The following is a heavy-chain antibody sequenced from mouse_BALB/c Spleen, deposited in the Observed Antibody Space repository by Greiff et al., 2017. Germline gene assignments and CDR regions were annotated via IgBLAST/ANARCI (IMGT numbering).Heavy chain of an antibody. V-gene: IGHV3-1*02. CDR1: GYSITSGYS. D-gene: IGHD2-1*01. CDR3: ANLMGYGNSFAY. CDR2: IHYSGST. J-gene: IGHJ3*01. Sequence: EVQLQQSGPDLVKPSQSLSLTCTVTGYSITSGYSWHWIRQFPGNKLEWMGYIHYSGSTNYNPSLKSRISITRDTSKNQFFLQLNSVTTEDTATYYCANLMGYGNSFAYWGQGTLVTVSA.